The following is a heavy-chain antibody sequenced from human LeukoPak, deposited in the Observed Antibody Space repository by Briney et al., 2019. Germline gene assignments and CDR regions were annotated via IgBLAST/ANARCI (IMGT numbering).Heavy chain of an antibody. Sequence: PGGSLRLSCAASGFTVSSNFLSWVRQAPGKGLEWISYISNSGNTIHYADSVKGRFTISRDNAKNSLYLQMNSLRADDTAVYYCATLDTYYDSSGSVTDSWGQGTLVTVFS. D-gene: IGHD3-22*01. V-gene: IGHV3-48*04. CDR1: GFTVSSNF. CDR2: ISNSGNTI. CDR3: ATLDTYYDSSGSVTDS. J-gene: IGHJ4*02.